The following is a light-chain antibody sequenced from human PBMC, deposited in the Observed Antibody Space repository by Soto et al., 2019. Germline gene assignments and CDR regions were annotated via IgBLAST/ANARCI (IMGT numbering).Light chain of an antibody. Sequence: QAVVTQPRSVSGSPGQSVTISCTGTSSDVGAYNYVSWYQHHPGKAPKVMIYDVSERPSGVPDRFSGSKSDNKASLTISGLQAEDEADYYCCSYAGSYSWGFGGG. CDR3: CSYAGSYSWG. CDR1: SSDVGAYNY. V-gene: IGLV2-11*01. CDR2: DVS. J-gene: IGLJ3*02.